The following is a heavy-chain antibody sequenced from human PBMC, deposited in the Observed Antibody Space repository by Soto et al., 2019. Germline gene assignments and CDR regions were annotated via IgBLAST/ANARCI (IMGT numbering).Heavy chain of an antibody. D-gene: IGHD3-16*01. J-gene: IGHJ4*02. Sequence: SETLSLTCTVSGGSISSSSYYWGWIRQPPGKGLEWIGSIYYSGSTYYNPSLKSRVTISVDTSKNQFSLKLSSVTAADTAVYYCATLSLASGGYYFDYWGQGTLVTVS. V-gene: IGHV4-39*01. CDR1: GGSISSSSYY. CDR2: IYYSGST. CDR3: ATLSLASGGYYFDY.